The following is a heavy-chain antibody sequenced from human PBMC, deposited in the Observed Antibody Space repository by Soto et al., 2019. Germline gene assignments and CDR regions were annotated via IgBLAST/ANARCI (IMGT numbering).Heavy chain of an antibody. J-gene: IGHJ4*02. Sequence: PSETLSLTCTVSGGSISSGDYYWSWIRQPPGKGLEWIGYIYYSGSTYYNPSLESRASISVDTANSQFFLKVKSVTAADTAVYYCARHVLNTGLPISYWGPGTLVTVSS. D-gene: IGHD4-4*01. CDR2: IYYSGST. CDR3: ARHVLNTGLPISY. CDR1: GGSISSGDYY. V-gene: IGHV4-30-4*01.